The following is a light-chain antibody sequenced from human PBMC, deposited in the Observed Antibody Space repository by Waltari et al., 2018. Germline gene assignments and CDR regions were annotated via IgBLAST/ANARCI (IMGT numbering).Light chain of an antibody. CDR3: QQYYSTPWT. CDR1: QSVLYSSNNKNY. V-gene: IGKV4-1*01. CDR2: WAS. Sequence: DLVMTQSPVSLAVSLGERATINCKSRQSVLYSSNNKNYLAWYQQKPGQPPKLLIYWASTRESGVPDRFSGSGSGTDFTLTISSLQAEDVAVYYCQQYYSTPWTFGQGTKVEIK. J-gene: IGKJ1*01.